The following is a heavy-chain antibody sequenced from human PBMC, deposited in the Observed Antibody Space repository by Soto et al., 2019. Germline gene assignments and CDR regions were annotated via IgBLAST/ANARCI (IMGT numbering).Heavy chain of an antibody. CDR3: AKDTPVVMFLFDS. J-gene: IGHJ4*02. CDR1: EFTFYTYA. Sequence: GSLRLSCTASEFTFYTYAMTWVRQALGKGLEWVSSITDTGVSTYYADSVKGRFTISRDNSRNTLYLQMNSLRTDDTAVYYCAKDTPVVMFLFDSCRRQPLVTASS. V-gene: IGHV3-23*01. CDR2: ITDTGVST. D-gene: IGHD2-21*01.